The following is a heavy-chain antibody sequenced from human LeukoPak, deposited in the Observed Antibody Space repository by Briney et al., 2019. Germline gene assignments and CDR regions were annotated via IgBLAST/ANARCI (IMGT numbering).Heavy chain of an antibody. D-gene: IGHD3-22*01. CDR3: AREYYYDSSGYHHDAFDI. CDR2: IYYSGST. V-gene: IGHV4-30-4*01. J-gene: IGHJ3*02. CDR1: GGSISSGDYY. Sequence: SENLSLNCTVSGGSISSGDYYWSWIRQPPGKGLEWIGYIYYSGSTYYNPSLKSRVTISVDTSKNQFSLKLSSVTAADTAVYYCAREYYYDSSGYHHDAFDIWGQGTMVTVSS.